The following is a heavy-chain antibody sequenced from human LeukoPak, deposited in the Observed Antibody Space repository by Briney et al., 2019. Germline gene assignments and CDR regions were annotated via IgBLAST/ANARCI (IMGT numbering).Heavy chain of an antibody. CDR1: GSTFSSYS. J-gene: IGHJ5*02. Sequence: GGSLRLSCAASGSTFSSYSMNWVRQAPGKGLEWVSAISGSGGSTYYADSVKGRFTISRDNSKNTLYLQMNSLRAEDTAVYYCAKDPDPDEADWFDPWGQGTLVTVSS. CDR2: ISGSGGST. V-gene: IGHV3-23*01. CDR3: AKDPDPDEADWFDP.